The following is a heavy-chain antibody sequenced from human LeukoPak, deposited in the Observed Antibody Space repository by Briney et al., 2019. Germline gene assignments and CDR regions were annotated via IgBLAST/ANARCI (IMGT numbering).Heavy chain of an antibody. D-gene: IGHD3-10*01. V-gene: IGHV3-30*02. CDR1: GFTFSSYG. CDR3: AKPTYYYGSGSTSYFDY. CDR2: IRYDGSNK. J-gene: IGHJ4*02. Sequence: PGGSLRLSCAASGFTFSSYGMHWVRQAPGKGLEWVAFIRYDGSNKYYADSVKGRFTISRDNPKNTLYLQMNSLRAEDTAVYYCAKPTYYYGSGSTSYFDYWGQGTLVTVSS.